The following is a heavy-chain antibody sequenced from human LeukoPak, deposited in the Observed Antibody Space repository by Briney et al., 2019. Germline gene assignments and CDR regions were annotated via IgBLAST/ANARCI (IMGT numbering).Heavy chain of an antibody. V-gene: IGHV1-69*01. J-gene: IGHJ4*02. CDR3: ARGAFDRLEYSSYRSFDY. CDR2: IIPIFGTA. D-gene: IGHD6-6*01. CDR1: GGTFSSYA. Sequence: SVTVSCKASGGTFSSYAISWVRQDPGQGLEWLGGIIPIFGTANYAQKFQGRVTITADESTSTAYMELSSLRSEDTAVYYCARGAFDRLEYSSYRSFDYWGQGTLVTVSS.